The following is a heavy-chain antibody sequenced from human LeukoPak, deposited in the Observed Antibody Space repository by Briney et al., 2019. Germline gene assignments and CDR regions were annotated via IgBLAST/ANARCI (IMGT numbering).Heavy chain of an antibody. V-gene: IGHV4-59*08. D-gene: IGHD2-15*01. CDR3: AGGGTDFDY. Sequence: SETLSLTCTVSGGSISSYYWSWIRQAPGKGLEWIGHIYYSGSTNYNPSLASQVTISVDTSKNQFSLTLSSVTASDTALYYCAGGGTDFDYWGQGTLVTVSS. CDR1: GGSISSYY. J-gene: IGHJ4*02. CDR2: IYYSGST.